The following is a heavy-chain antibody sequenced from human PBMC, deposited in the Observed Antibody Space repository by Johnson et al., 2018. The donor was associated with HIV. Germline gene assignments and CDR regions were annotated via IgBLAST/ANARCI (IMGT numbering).Heavy chain of an antibody. CDR2: ISYDGSNK. V-gene: IGHV3-30*03. D-gene: IGHD5-24*01. CDR1: GFTFSDYY. Sequence: QVQLVESGGGLVKPGGSLRLSCAASGFTFSDYYMSWIRQAPGKGLEWVAVISYDGSNKYYADSVKGRFTISRDNSKNTLYLQMNSLRAEDTAVYYCAREGATIEGRSTFDIWGQGTVVTVSS. CDR3: AREGATIEGRSTFDI. J-gene: IGHJ3*02.